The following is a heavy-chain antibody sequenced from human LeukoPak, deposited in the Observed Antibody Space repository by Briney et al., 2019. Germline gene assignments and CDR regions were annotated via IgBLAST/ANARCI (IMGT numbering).Heavy chain of an antibody. D-gene: IGHD2-15*01. V-gene: IGHV4-59*04. CDR2: IHSSGNS. J-gene: IGHJ6*02. CDR1: GGSISSYY. Sequence: PSETLSLTCTVSGGSISSYYWSWIRQLPGKGLEWIGNIHSSGNSFCNPSLKSRVTISVDTSKNQFSLKLSSVTAADTAVYYCEKDSHLDVWGQGTTVTVSS. CDR3: EKDSHLDV.